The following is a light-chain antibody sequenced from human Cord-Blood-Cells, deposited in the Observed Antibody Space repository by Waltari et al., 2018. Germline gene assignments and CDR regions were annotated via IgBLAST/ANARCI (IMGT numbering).Light chain of an antibody. J-gene: IGKJ1*01. CDR3: QQRSNWSWT. Sequence: EIVLSKSPATRSLSPGERATLSCRASLSVSSYLAWYQQKPGQTPRLLIYDASNRATGIPARFSGSGSGTDFTLTISSLEPEDFAVYYCQQRSNWSWTFGQGTKVEIK. CDR2: DAS. V-gene: IGKV3-11*01. CDR1: LSVSSY.